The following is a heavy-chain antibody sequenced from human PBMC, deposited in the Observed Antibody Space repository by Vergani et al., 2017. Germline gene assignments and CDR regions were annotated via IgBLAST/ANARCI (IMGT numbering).Heavy chain of an antibody. V-gene: IGHV3-48*04. J-gene: IGHJ6*02. D-gene: IGHD1-26*01. CDR1: GFTFSSYS. CDR2: ISSSSSTI. CDR3: AKDRSYRAYYGMDV. Sequence: VQLVESGGGVVQPGRSLRLSCAASGFTFSSYSMNWVRQAPGKGLEWVSYISSSSSTIYYADSVKGRFTISRDNAKNSLYLQMNSLRAEDTALYYCAKDRSYRAYYGMDVWGQGTTVTVSS.